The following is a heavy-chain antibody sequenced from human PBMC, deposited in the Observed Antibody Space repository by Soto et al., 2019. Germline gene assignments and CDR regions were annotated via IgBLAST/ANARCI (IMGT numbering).Heavy chain of an antibody. CDR2: ISAYNGNT. D-gene: IGHD3-3*01. Sequence: QVQLVQSGAEVKKPGASVKVSCKASGYTFTSYGISWVRQAPGQGLEWMGWISAYNGNTNYAQKLQGRVTMTTDTSTSTAYMELRSLRSDDTAVYYCARDSTTIFGVVITSNFDYWGQGTLVTVSS. CDR1: GYTFTSYG. CDR3: ARDSTTIFGVVITSNFDY. J-gene: IGHJ4*02. V-gene: IGHV1-18*01.